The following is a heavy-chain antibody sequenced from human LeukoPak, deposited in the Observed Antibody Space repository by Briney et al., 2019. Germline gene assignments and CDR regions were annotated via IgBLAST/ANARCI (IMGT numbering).Heavy chain of an antibody. CDR1: GDSISSGDYS. CDR2: IYHTGNT. CDR3: ARGLLDP. V-gene: IGHV4-30-2*01. Sequence: SETLSLTCAVSGDSISSGDYSWNWIRQPPGKGLEWIGYIYHTGNTYYNPSLKSRVTISVDRSKNQFSLKVSSATAADTAVYSCARGLLDPWGQGTLVTVSS. D-gene: IGHD3-16*01. J-gene: IGHJ5*02.